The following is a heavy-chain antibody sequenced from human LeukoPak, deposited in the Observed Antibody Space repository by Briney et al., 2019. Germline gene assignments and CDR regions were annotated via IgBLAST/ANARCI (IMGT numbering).Heavy chain of an antibody. Sequence: GGSLRLSCAASGFTFSSYAMSWDRQAPGKGLEWVSAISGSGGSTYYADSVKGRFTISRDNSKNTLYLQMNSLRAEDTAVYYCATDLDSSYYYYYMDVWGKGTTVTVSS. CDR3: ATDLDSSYYYYYMDV. V-gene: IGHV3-23*01. CDR2: ISGSGGST. D-gene: IGHD2/OR15-2a*01. CDR1: GFTFSSYA. J-gene: IGHJ6*03.